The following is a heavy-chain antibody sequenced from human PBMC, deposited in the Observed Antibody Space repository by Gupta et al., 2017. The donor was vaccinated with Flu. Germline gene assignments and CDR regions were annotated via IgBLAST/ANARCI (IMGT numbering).Heavy chain of an antibody. D-gene: IGHD1-26*01. V-gene: IGHV3-48*03. CDR3: ARDYSGSYLGYYYGMDV. CDR1: GFTFSSYE. CDR2: ISSSGSTI. Sequence: EVQLVESGGGLVQPGGSLRLSCAASGFTFSSYEMNWVRQAPGKGLEWVSYISSSGSTIYYADSVKGRFTISRDNDKNSLYLQMNSLRAEDTAVYYCARDYSGSYLGYYYGMDVWGQGTTVTVSS. J-gene: IGHJ6*02.